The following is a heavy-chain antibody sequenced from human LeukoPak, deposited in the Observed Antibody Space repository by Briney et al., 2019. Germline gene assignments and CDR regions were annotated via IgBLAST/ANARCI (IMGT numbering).Heavy chain of an antibody. CDR1: GPTFSSYA. D-gene: IGHD3-16*01. CDR2: ISFDGSNK. Sequence: PGGSLRLSCAASGPTFSSYAMSWVRQAPGKGLEWVAVISFDGSNKYYTDSVKGRFTISRDNSKNTLYLQMNSLRAEDTAVYYCAREELGSSLGFDPWGQGTLVTVSS. J-gene: IGHJ5*02. V-gene: IGHV3-30-3*01. CDR3: AREELGSSLGFDP.